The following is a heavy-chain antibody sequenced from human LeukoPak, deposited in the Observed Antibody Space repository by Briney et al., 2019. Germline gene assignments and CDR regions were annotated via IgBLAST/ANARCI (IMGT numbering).Heavy chain of an antibody. J-gene: IGHJ4*02. CDR1: GGSISSYY. CDR3: ARRGDGYSYFDY. CDR2: IYTSGST. V-gene: IGHV4-4*09. Sequence: SETLSLTCTVSGGSISSYYWSWIRQPPGKGLEWIGYIYTSGSTNYNPSLKSRVTISVDTSKNQFSLKLSSVTAADTAVYYCARRGDGYSYFDYWGQGTLVTVSS. D-gene: IGHD5-24*01.